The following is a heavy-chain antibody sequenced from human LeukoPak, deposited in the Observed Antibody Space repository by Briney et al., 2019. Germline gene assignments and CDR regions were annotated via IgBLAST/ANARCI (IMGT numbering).Heavy chain of an antibody. CDR3: AKTTTGYSSGRFPGWPVDY. CDR1: GFTFSSYA. J-gene: IGHJ4*02. D-gene: IGHD6-19*01. V-gene: IGHV3-23*01. CDR2: IFGSGGST. Sequence: PGGSLRLSCAASGFTFSSYAMCWVRQAPGKGLGWVSGIFGSGGSTHYADSVKGRFTNSRDNSKNTVYLQMNSLRADDTAVYYCAKTTTGYSSGRFPGWPVDYWGQGTLVTVSS.